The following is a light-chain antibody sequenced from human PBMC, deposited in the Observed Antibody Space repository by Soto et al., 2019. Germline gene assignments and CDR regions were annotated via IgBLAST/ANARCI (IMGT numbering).Light chain of an antibody. CDR2: KAS. J-gene: IGKJ5*01. V-gene: IGKV1-5*03. CDR1: QSISSW. CDR3: QQSFSTPT. Sequence: DIKMTQSPSTLSASVGDRVPVACRARQSISSWLAWYQQKPGKAPNLLIYKASTLESGVPSRFSGSGSGTEFPLTISSLQPEDFATYYCQQSFSTPTFCQGTRLEIK.